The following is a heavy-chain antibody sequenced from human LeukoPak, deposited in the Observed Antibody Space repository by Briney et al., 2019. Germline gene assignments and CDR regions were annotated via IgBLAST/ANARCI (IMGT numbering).Heavy chain of an antibody. CDR1: GGTFSSYA. V-gene: IGHV1-69*05. CDR2: IIPIFGTA. CDR3: ARTRYSGSYGI. D-gene: IGHD1-26*01. Sequence: ASVKVSCKASGGTFSSYAISWVRQAPGQGLEWMGGIIPIFGTANYAQKFQGRVTITRNTSISTAYMELSSLRSEDTAVYYCARTRYSGSYGIWGQGTMVTVSS. J-gene: IGHJ3*02.